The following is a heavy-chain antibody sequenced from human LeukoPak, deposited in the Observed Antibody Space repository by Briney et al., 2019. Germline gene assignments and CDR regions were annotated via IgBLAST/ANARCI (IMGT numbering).Heavy chain of an antibody. CDR3: ARDFHSSGYYHYFHY. CDR2: ISGYNENA. CDR1: GYTFSNYG. V-gene: IGHV1-18*01. D-gene: IGHD3-22*01. J-gene: IGHJ4*02. Sequence: GASVKVSCKSSGYTFSNYGIIWVRQAPGQGLEWVGWISGYNENANYAQKVQGRVTMTTDTSTSTAYMELRSLRSDDTAVYYCARDFHSSGYYHYFHYWGQGTLVTVSS.